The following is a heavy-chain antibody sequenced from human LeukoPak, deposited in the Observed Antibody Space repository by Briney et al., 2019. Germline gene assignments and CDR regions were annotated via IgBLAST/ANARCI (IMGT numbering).Heavy chain of an antibody. Sequence: GGSLRLSCVGSGFTFTRHSMNWVRQAPGKGLEWISYISSGSSHIYYSDSVKGRFIISRDNAKNSVYLQMNSLRAGDTAVYFCARDRAGYNWVDYWGQGTLVSVSS. CDR1: GFTFTRHS. CDR3: ARDRAGYNWVDY. D-gene: IGHD5-24*01. V-gene: IGHV3-48*01. J-gene: IGHJ4*02. CDR2: ISSGSSHI.